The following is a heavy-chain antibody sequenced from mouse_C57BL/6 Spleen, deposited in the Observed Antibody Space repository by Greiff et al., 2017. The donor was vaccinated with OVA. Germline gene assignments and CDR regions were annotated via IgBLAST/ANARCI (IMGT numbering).Heavy chain of an antibody. D-gene: IGHD2-2*01. Sequence: QVQLQQPGTELVKPGASVKLSCKASGYTFTSYWMHRVKQRPGQGLEWIGNINPSNGGTNYNEKFKSKATLTVDKSSSTAYMQLSSLTSEDSAVYYCAISTMVTTALGKDAMNYWGQGTSVTVSS. CDR3: AISTMVTTALGKDAMNY. J-gene: IGHJ4*01. CDR2: INPSNGGT. CDR1: GYTFTSYW. V-gene: IGHV1-53*01.